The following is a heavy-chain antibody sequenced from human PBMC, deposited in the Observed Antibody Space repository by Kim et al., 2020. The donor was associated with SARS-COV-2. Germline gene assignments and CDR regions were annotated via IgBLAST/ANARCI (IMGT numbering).Heavy chain of an antibody. Sequence: IANYAQKFQGRVTITADKSTSTAYMELSSLRSEDTAVYYCARGIQGTFDYWGQGTLVTVSS. V-gene: IGHV1-69*04. CDR3: ARGIQGTFDY. D-gene: IGHD5-18*01. CDR2: IA. J-gene: IGHJ4*02.